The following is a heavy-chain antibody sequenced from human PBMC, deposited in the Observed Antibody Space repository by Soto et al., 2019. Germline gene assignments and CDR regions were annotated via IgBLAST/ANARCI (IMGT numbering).Heavy chain of an antibody. CDR1: GCTFSSYA. Sequence: SVKVSCKASGCTFSSYAISWVRQAPGQGLEWMGGIIPIFSTPNYAQKFQGGVTITADESTSTAYMELSSLRSEDTAVYYCARANGQRAYYDSSGYYYPGWDYYGMDVWGQGHKATVS. D-gene: IGHD3-22*01. V-gene: IGHV1-69*13. CDR3: ARANGQRAYYDSSGYYYPGWDYYGMDV. J-gene: IGHJ6*02. CDR2: IIPIFSTP.